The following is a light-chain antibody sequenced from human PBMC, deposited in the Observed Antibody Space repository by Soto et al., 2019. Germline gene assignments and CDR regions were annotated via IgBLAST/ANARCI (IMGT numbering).Light chain of an antibody. CDR2: DVN. CDR3: SSYAGNNIYV. Sequence: QSALTQPPSASGSPGQSVTISCTGSSSDVVAYNYVAWYQQRPGKAPKLMISDVNKRPSGVPDRFSGSKSGNTASLTVSGLQAEDEADYYCSSYAGNNIYVFGAGTKVTVL. J-gene: IGLJ1*01. V-gene: IGLV2-8*01. CDR1: SSDVVAYNY.